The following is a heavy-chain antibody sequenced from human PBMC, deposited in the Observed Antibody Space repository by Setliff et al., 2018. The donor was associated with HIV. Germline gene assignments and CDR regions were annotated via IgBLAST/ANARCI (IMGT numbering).Heavy chain of an antibody. CDR2: VSQSGST. J-gene: IGHJ5*02. CDR3: ARVPVAGANWFDP. D-gene: IGHD2-21*01. CDR1: GVSINRTDHY. V-gene: IGHV4-39*01. Sequence: HLETLSLTCSVSGVSINRTDHYWGWIRQSPGKRLEWIGSVSQSGSTYYNPSLKSRITISVGRSKNLFSLKLISVTAADQGVYYCARVPVAGANWFDPWGLGTLVTVA.